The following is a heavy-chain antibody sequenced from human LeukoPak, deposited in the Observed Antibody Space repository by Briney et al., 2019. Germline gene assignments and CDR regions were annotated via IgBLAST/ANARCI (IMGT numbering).Heavy chain of an antibody. Sequence: SVKVSCKASGGTFSSYAISWVRQAPGQGLEWMGGIIPIFGTANYAQKFQGRVTITADESTSTAYMELSSLRSDDTAVYYCASRAYSRDYYYYYYMYVWGKGTTVIVSS. V-gene: IGHV1-69*01. CDR1: GGTFSSYA. J-gene: IGHJ6*03. D-gene: IGHD4-11*01. CDR3: ASRAYSRDYYYYYYMYV. CDR2: IIPIFGTA.